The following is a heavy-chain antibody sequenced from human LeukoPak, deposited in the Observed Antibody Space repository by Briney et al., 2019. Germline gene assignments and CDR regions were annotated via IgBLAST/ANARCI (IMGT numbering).Heavy chain of an antibody. CDR3: VRGNDYGGPHY. D-gene: IGHD4-23*01. J-gene: IGHJ4*02. V-gene: IGHV3-74*01. CDR1: GFTFISYW. CDR2: IDRDGSRI. Sequence: GGSLRLSCAVSGFTFISYWMHGVRQAPGKGLVWVSRIDRDGSRINYADSVKGRFTISRDNGKNTLFLQMNSLRAEDAAVYYCVRGNDYGGPHYWGQGTLVTVSS.